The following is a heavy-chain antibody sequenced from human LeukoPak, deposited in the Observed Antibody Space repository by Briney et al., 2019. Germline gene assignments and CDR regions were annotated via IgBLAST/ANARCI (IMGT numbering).Heavy chain of an antibody. CDR3: ARDRGAAGYYYGMDV. V-gene: IGHV3-13*01. D-gene: IGHD6-13*01. CDR2: IGTAGDT. CDR1: GFTFSSYD. J-gene: IGHJ6*02. Sequence: PGGSLRLSCAASGFTFSSYDMHWVRQATGKGLEWVSAIGTAGDTYYPGSVKGRFTISRENAKNSLYLQMNSLRAGDTAVYYCARDRGAAGYYYGMDVWGQGTTVTVSS.